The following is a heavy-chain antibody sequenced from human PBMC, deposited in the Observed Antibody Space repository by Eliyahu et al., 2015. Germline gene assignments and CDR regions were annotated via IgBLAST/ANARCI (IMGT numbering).Heavy chain of an antibody. CDR3: ARGRVGYSSGWYDWFDP. D-gene: IGHD6-19*01. J-gene: IGHJ5*02. CDR1: GGSFRGYY. Sequence: QVQLQQWGAGLLKPSETLSLTCAVYGGSFRGYYWSWIRQPPGKGLEWIGEINHSGSTNYNPSLKSRVTISVDTSKNQFSLKLSSVTAADTAVYYCARGRVGYSSGWYDWFDPWGQGTLVTVSS. V-gene: IGHV4-34*01. CDR2: INHSGST.